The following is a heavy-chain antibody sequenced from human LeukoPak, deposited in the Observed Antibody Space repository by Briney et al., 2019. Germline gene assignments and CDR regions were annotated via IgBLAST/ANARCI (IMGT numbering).Heavy chain of an antibody. Sequence: GGSLRLSCAASGFTFSNYGMSWVRQAPGKGLEWVSGISGSGGSTYYADSVKGRFTISRDNSKNTLFLQMNSLRAEDTAVYYCAKLREWELPDLFDYWGQGTLVTVSS. CDR3: AKLREWELPDLFDY. V-gene: IGHV3-23*01. CDR2: ISGSGGST. D-gene: IGHD1-26*01. CDR1: GFTFSNYG. J-gene: IGHJ4*02.